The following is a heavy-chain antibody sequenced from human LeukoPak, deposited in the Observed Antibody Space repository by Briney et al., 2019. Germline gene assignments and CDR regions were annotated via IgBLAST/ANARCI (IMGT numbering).Heavy chain of an antibody. CDR1: GGTFSSYA. D-gene: IGHD2-15*01. CDR3: ASECSGGSCYSGIFDY. J-gene: IGHJ4*02. V-gene: IGHV1-69*05. CDR2: IIPILGTA. Sequence: ASVKVSCKASGGTFSSYAISWVRQAPGQGVEWMGGIIPILGTANYAQKFQGRVTITTDESTSTAYMELSSLRSEDTAVYYCASECSGGSCYSGIFDYWGQGTLVTVSS.